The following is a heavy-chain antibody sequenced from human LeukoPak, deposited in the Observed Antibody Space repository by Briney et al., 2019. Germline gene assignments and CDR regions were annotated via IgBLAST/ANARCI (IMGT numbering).Heavy chain of an antibody. CDR3: ARVGAAVTTVDS. J-gene: IGHJ4*02. CDR1: GFTFSNSA. CDR2: LYSVGTT. Sequence: GGSLRLSCAASGFTFSNSAMSWVRQAPGRGLEWVSVLYSVGTTYYADSVKGRFTISRDDSKNTLYLQMNSLRAEDTAMYYCARVGAAVTTVDSWGQGALVTVPS. D-gene: IGHD4-17*01. V-gene: IGHV3-66*01.